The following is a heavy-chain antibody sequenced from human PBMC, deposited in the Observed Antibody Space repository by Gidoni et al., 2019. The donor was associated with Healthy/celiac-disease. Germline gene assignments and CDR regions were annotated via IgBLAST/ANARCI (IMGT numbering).Heavy chain of an antibody. D-gene: IGHD6-19*01. Sequence: QVQLVESGGGVVQPGRSLRLSCAASGFTFSSYAMHWVRQAPGKGLEWVAVISYDGSNKYYADSVKGRFTISRDNSKNTLYLQMNSLRAEDTAVYYCARAKGSGWYYFDYWGQGTLVTVSS. J-gene: IGHJ4*02. CDR2: ISYDGSNK. CDR1: GFTFSSYA. V-gene: IGHV3-30-3*01. CDR3: ARAKGSGWYYFDY.